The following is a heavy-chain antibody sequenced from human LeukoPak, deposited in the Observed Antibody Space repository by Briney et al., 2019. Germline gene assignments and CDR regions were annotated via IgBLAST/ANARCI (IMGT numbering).Heavy chain of an antibody. CDR3: ARIDSRGYYPNFDY. D-gene: IGHD3-22*01. Sequence: PGGSLRRSCAASGFTVNNNYMSWVRQAPGKGLEWVSVIYSGGTTYYADSVKGRFTISRDNSKNTLYLQMNSLRAEDTAVYYCARIDSRGYYPNFDYWGQGTLVTVSS. CDR1: GFTVNNNY. J-gene: IGHJ4*02. V-gene: IGHV3-53*01. CDR2: IYSGGTT.